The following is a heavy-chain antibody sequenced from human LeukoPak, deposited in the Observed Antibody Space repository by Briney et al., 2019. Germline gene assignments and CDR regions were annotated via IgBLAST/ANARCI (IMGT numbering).Heavy chain of an antibody. CDR3: ARDRCSGGSCYPHGMDV. CDR1: GGSISSYY. J-gene: IGHJ6*02. V-gene: IGHV4-59*01. CDR2: IYYSGST. D-gene: IGHD2-15*01. Sequence: SETLSLTCTVSGGSISSYYWSWIRQPPGKGLEGIGYIYYSGSTNYNPSLKSRVTISVDTSKNQFSLKLSSVTAADTAVYYCARDRCSGGSCYPHGMDVWGQGTTVTVSS.